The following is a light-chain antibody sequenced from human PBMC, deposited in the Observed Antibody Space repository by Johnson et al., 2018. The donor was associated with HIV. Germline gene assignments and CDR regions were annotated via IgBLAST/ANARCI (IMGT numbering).Light chain of an antibody. V-gene: IGLV1-51*01. J-gene: IGLJ1*01. Sequence: QSVLTQPPSMSAAPGQKVTISCSGSSSNIGNNYVSWYQQLPGTAPKLLIYDNDKRPSGIPDRFSASKSDTSATLGITGLQTGDEADYYCGTWDTSLSAYVFGTGTKVTVL. CDR1: SSNIGNNY. CDR3: GTWDTSLSAYV. CDR2: DND.